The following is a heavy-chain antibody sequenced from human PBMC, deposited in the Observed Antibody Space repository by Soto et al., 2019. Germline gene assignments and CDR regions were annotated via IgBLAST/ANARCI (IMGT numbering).Heavy chain of an antibody. CDR2: IKQDGSEK. V-gene: IGHV3-7*01. D-gene: IGHD3-3*01. CDR3: AKRRPYDFWSGYSNPFDY. J-gene: IGHJ4*02. Sequence: GSLRLSCAASGFTFSSYWMSWVRQAPGKGLEWVANIKQDGSEKYYVDSVKGRFTISRDNAKNSLYLQMNSLRAEDTAVYYCAKRRPYDFWSGYSNPFDYWGQGTLVTVSS. CDR1: GFTFSSYW.